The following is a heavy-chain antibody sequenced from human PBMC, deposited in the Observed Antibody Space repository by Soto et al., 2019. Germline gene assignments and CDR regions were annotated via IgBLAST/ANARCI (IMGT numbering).Heavy chain of an antibody. D-gene: IGHD5-12*01. CDR1: GFTFSSYW. Sequence: PGGSLRLSCAASGFTFSSYWMSWVRQAPGKGLEWVANIKQDGSEKYYVDSVKGRFTISRDNAKNSLYLQMNSLRAEDTAVYYCARSYVDIVATINNWFDPWGQGTLVTVSS. J-gene: IGHJ5*02. CDR3: ARSYVDIVATINNWFDP. CDR2: IKQDGSEK. V-gene: IGHV3-7*01.